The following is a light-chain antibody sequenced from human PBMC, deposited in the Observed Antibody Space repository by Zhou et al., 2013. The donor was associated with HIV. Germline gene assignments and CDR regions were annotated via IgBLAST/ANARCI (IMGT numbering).Light chain of an antibody. J-gene: IGKJ4*01. CDR3: QQYNNWPPLT. Sequence: EVVLTQSPATLSLSPGERATLSCRASQSVSSRYLAWYQQKPGQAPRLLIYGASTRATGIPARFSGSGSGTEFTLTISSLQSEDFAVYYCQQYNNWPPLTFGGGTKVEIK. V-gene: IGKV3-15*01. CDR2: GAS. CDR1: QSVSSRY.